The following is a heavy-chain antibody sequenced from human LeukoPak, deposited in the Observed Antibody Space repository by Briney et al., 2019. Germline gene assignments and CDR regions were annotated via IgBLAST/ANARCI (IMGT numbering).Heavy chain of an antibody. D-gene: IGHD3-22*01. J-gene: IGHJ4*02. Sequence: GGSLRLSCAASGFTFSSYWMSWVRQAPGKGLEWVAYIKQDGSEKYYVDSVKGRFTISRDNAKNSLYLQMNSLRAEDTAVYYCARDYDSSGYYVFDYWGQGTLVTVSS. CDR2: IKQDGSEK. V-gene: IGHV3-7*01. CDR1: GFTFSSYW. CDR3: ARDYDSSGYYVFDY.